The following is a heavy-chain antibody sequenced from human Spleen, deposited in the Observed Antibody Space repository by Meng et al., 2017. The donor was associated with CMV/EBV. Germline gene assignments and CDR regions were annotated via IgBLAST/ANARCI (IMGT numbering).Heavy chain of an antibody. CDR2: IYYSGST. J-gene: IGHJ3*02. CDR1: GGSISSYY. CDR3: ARDLGGGAFDI. Sequence: GSLRLSCTVSGGSISSYYWGWIRQPPGKGLEWIGNIYYSGSTYYNPSLKSRVTISVHTSKNQFSLKLSSVTAADTAVYYCARDLGGGAFDIWGQGTMVTVSS. V-gene: IGHV4-39*07. D-gene: IGHD3-10*01.